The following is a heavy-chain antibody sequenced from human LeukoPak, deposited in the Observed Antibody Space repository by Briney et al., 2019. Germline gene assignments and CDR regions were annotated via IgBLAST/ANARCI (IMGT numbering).Heavy chain of an antibody. CDR2: IYHSGST. D-gene: IGHD2-15*01. V-gene: IGHV4-39*07. CDR1: GGSISSSSYY. CDR3: ARNHIVVVIAATVHWFDP. Sequence: SETLSLTCTVSGGSISSSSYYWGWIRQPPGKGLEWIGSIYHSGSTYYNPSLKSRVTISVDTSKNQFSLKLSSVTAADTAVYYCARNHIVVVIAATVHWFDPWGQGTLVTVSS. J-gene: IGHJ5*02.